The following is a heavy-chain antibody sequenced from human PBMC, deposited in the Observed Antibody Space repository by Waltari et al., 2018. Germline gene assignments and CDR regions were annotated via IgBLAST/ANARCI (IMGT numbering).Heavy chain of an antibody. CDR2: INHSGST. D-gene: IGHD2-15*01. J-gene: IGHJ6*02. CDR3: AAVSLQYYYYYYGMDV. V-gene: IGHV4-34*01. CDR1: GGSFSGYY. Sequence: QVQLQQWGAGLLKPSETLSLTCAVYGGSFSGYYWSWIRQPPGKGLEWIGEINHSGSTNYNPSLKSRVTISVDTSENQFSLKLSSVTAADTAVYYCAAVSLQYYYYYYGMDVWGQGTTVTVSS.